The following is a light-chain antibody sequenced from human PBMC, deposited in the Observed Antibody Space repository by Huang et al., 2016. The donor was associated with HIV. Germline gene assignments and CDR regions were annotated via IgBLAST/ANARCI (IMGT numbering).Light chain of an antibody. CDR1: QSLLHGTGYNY. CDR2: LGS. V-gene: IGKV2-28*01. J-gene: IGKJ2*03. CDR3: MQALQTPS. Sequence: DIVMTQSPLSLPVTPGEPASISCRSRQSLLHGTGYNYLDWYVQKPGQPPQLLFYLGSYRASGVPGRFSASGSGTDFTLKISRVEAEDVGVYYCMQALQTPSFGQGTRLEIK.